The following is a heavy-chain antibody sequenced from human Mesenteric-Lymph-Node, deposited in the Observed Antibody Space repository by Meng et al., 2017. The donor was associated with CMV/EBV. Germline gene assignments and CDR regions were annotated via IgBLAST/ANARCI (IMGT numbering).Heavy chain of an antibody. J-gene: IGHJ5*02. CDR2: ISSGSSYI. Sequence: GESLKISCAASGFIFSSYNMNWVRQAPGKGLEWVSSISSGSSYIFYADSVKGRFTISRDNAKNSLFLQMDNLRAEDTAFYYCARDWAPFQDNSNFNHWFDPWGQGTLVTVSS. D-gene: IGHD4-11*01. V-gene: IGHV3-21*04. CDR1: GFIFSSYN. CDR3: ARDWAPFQDNSNFNHWFDP.